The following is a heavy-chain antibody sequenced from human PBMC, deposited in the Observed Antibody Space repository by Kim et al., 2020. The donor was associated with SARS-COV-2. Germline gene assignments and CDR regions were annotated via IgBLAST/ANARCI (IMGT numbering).Heavy chain of an antibody. CDR1: GYSFTNYW. CDR2: IYPGDSNP. V-gene: IGHV5-51*01. CDR3: TRQHSTMDYYGMDV. Sequence: GESLKISCQGSGYSFTNYWIGWVRQMPGKGLEWMGIIYPGDSNPRYSPSFQGQVTISADNSISTAYLQWSSLRASDTAMYYCTRQHSTMDYYGMDVWGQGTTVTVSS. D-gene: IGHD3-10*01. J-gene: IGHJ6*02.